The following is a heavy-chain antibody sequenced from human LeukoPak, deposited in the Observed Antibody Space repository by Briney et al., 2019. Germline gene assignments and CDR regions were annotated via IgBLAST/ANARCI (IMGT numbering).Heavy chain of an antibody. CDR3: TRLQIAVAGPNWFDP. CDR1: KFTFSSYW. D-gene: IGHD6-19*01. V-gene: IGHV3-7*01. CDR2: IKQDGSVQ. J-gene: IGHJ5*02. Sequence: PGGSLRLSCAASKFTFSSYWMSWVRQAPGKGLEWVANIKQDGSVQFYVDSLKGRFSVSRDNAKNSLYLQMNGLRVEDTAVYYCTRLQIAVAGPNWFDPWGQGTLVTVSS.